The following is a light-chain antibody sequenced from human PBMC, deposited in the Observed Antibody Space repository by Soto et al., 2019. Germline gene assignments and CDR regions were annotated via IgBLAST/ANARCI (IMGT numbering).Light chain of an antibody. CDR2: AAS. CDR3: LQHHTYPRT. V-gene: IGKV1-17*01. J-gene: IGKJ3*01. CDR1: QDIISN. Sequence: DIQMAQSPCSLSASVGDRVTITCRASQDIISNLGWFQQEPGKAPKRLIYAASSLQSGVPSRFSGSGSGTEFTLTISSLQPEDFATYYCLQHHTYPRTFGPGTKVDIK.